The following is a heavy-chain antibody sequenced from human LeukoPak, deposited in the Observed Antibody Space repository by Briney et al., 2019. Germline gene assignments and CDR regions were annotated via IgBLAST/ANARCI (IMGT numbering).Heavy chain of an antibody. Sequence: ASVKVSCKASGYTFTGYYMHWVRQAPGQGLEWMGWINPNSGGTNYAQKFQGRVTMTRDTSISTAYMELSRLRSDDTAVYYCARGLRFLEWLFDYWDQGTLVTVSS. CDR3: ARGLRFLEWLFDY. J-gene: IGHJ4*02. CDR1: GYTFTGYY. V-gene: IGHV1-2*02. CDR2: INPNSGGT. D-gene: IGHD3-3*01.